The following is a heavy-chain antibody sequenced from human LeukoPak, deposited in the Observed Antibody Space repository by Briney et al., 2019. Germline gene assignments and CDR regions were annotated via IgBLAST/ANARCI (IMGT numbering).Heavy chain of an antibody. Sequence: GGSLRLSCAASGFTFRDYGMHWARQAPGKGLEWVAFIRYDGSSIFYADSVKGRFTISRDNFKNTLYLQMNSLRAEDTAVYYCAKDRGYSIAEYFQHWGQGTLVTVSS. CDR3: AKDRGYSIAEYFQH. J-gene: IGHJ1*01. CDR1: GFTFRDYG. V-gene: IGHV3-30*02. D-gene: IGHD6-13*01. CDR2: IRYDGSSI.